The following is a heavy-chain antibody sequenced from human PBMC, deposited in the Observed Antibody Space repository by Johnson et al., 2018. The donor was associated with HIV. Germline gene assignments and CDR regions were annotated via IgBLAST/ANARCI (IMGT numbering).Heavy chain of an antibody. CDR3: AKDLSSSLGPGAFDI. J-gene: IGHJ3*02. CDR2: IRYDGSNK. Sequence: QVQLVESGGGVVQPGGSLRLSCAASGFTFSSYGMHWVRQAPGKGLEWVAFIRYDGSNKYYADSVNGRFTISRDNSKNTLYLQMNSLRAEDTAVYYCAKDLSSSLGPGAFDIWGQGTMVTVSS. CDR1: GFTFSSYG. V-gene: IGHV3-30*02. D-gene: IGHD6-13*01.